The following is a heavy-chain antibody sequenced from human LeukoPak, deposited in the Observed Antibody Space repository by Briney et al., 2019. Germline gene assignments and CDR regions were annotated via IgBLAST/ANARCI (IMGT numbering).Heavy chain of an antibody. CDR3: ANLHGDYRDY. Sequence: PGGSLRLSCAVSGFTFSSYAMHWVRQVPGKGLEWVSGISWNSGNIGYADSVKGRFTISRDNAKNSLYLQMNSLRAEDTALYYCANLHGDYRDYWGQGTLVTVSS. J-gene: IGHJ4*02. CDR1: GFTFSSYA. CDR2: ISWNSGNI. D-gene: IGHD4-17*01. V-gene: IGHV3-9*01.